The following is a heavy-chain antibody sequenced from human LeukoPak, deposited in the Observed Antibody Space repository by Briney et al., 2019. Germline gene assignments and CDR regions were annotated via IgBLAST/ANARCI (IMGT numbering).Heavy chain of an antibody. CDR1: GFTFSAYY. V-gene: IGHV3-11*01. CDR3: ARVGPAAAGRGYWHFDL. J-gene: IGHJ2*01. Sequence: GGSLRLSCAVSGFTFSAYYMTWIRQAPGKGLEWVSYISSSGYTTYYADSVKGRFTISRDNAKNSLYLQMNSLRAEDTAVYYCARVGPAAAGRGYWHFDLWGRGTLVTVSS. D-gene: IGHD6-13*01. CDR2: ISSSGYTT.